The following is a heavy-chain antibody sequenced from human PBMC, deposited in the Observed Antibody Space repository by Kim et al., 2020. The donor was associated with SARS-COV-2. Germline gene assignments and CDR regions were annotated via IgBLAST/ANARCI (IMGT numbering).Heavy chain of an antibody. V-gene: IGHV3-9*01. Sequence: GGSLRLSCAASGFTFDVYVMHWVRQAPGKGLEWVSGIKWSSGGIAYADSVKGRFTSSRANPKNSLYLQMNSLTTADTAMYYCVRDAAWGTRKRDFDYWGQGTLDTFSS. D-gene: IGHD6-13*01. CDR2: IKWSSGGI. J-gene: IGHJ4*02. CDR1: GFTFDVYV. CDR3: VRDAAWGTRKRDFDY.